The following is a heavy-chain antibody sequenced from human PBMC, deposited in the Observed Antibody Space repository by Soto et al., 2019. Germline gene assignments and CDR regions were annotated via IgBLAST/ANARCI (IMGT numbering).Heavy chain of an antibody. CDR2: INHSGST. J-gene: IGHJ4*02. CDR1: GGSFSGYY. Sequence: QVQLQQWGAGLLKPSETLSLTCAVYGGSFSGYYWTWIRHPPGTGLEWIGEINHSGSTNYNPSLKSRPTIPVDTSKNQFSLKLTSVTAADTAVYYCARHKVTGLFDYWGQGTQVTVSS. D-gene: IGHD2-8*02. CDR3: ARHKVTGLFDY. V-gene: IGHV4-34*01.